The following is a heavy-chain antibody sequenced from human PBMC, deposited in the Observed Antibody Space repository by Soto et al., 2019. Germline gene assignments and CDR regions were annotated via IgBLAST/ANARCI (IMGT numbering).Heavy chain of an antibody. J-gene: IGHJ6*01. V-gene: IGHV3-23*01. CDR3: RAASSDRRLLSSRESVWVDVSLGMVTLPWNV. D-gene: IGHD2-21*02. CDR2: ISGSGGST. Sequence: GGSLRLSCAASGFTFSSYAMSWVRQAPGKGLEWVSAISGSGGSTYYADSVKGRFTISRDNSKNTLYLQMNSLRAEDTAVHYCRAASSDRRLLSSRESVWVDVSLGMVTLPWNV. CDR1: GFTFSSYA.